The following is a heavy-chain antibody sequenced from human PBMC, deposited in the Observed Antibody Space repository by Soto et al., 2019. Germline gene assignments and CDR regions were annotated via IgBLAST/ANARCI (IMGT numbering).Heavy chain of an antibody. CDR1: GGSISSYY. V-gene: IGHV4-59*01. CDR3: ARVWYSSGWWDGYGMDV. CDR2: IYYSGST. Sequence: PSETLSLTCTVSGGSISSYYWSWIRQPPGKGLEWIGYIYYSGSTNYNPSLKSRVTISVDTSKNQFSLKLSFVTAADTAVYYCARVWYSSGWWDGYGMDVWGQGTTVTVSS. D-gene: IGHD6-19*01. J-gene: IGHJ6*02.